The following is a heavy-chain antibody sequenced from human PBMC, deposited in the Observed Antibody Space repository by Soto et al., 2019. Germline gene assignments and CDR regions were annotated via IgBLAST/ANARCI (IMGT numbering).Heavy chain of an antibody. J-gene: IGHJ4*02. CDR1: GYTFTSYG. Sequence: QVQLVQSGAEVKKPGASVKVSCKASGYTFTSYGISWVRQAPGQGLEWMGWISGYNGNTKNAQKLQGRVTMTTDTSQRTANREVRSLRSDDRAVYSCARDLGGQIVDYWGQGTLVTVSS. CDR2: ISGYNGNT. CDR3: ARDLGGQIVDY. D-gene: IGHD1-26*01. V-gene: IGHV1-18*01.